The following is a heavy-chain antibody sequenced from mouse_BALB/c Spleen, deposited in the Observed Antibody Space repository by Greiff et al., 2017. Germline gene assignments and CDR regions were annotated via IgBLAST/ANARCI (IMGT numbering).Heavy chain of an antibody. CDR1: GFSFSDYY. D-gene: IGHD6-1*01. CDR2: ISDGGSYT. Sequence: EVQRVESGGGLVKPGGSLKLSCAASGFSFSDYYMYWVRQPPEKRLEWVATISDGGSYTYYPASVKGRFTISRDNAKNNVYLQMSSLKTEDTAMYYCARDALWRGWFAYWGQGTLVTVSA. CDR3: ARDALWRGWFAY. V-gene: IGHV5-4*02. J-gene: IGHJ3*01.